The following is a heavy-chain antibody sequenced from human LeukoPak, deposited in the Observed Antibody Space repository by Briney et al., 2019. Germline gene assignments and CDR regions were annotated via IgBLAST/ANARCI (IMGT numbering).Heavy chain of an antibody. D-gene: IGHD5-24*01. CDR2: ISAYNGNT. V-gene: IGHV1-18*01. CDR1: GYTFTSYG. Sequence: GASVKVSGTASGYTFTSYGISWVRQAPGQGLEWMGWISAYNGNTNYAQKLQGRVTMTTDTSTSTAYMELRSLRSDDTAVYYCARGVATKDNYYYYGMDVWGQGTTVTVSS. J-gene: IGHJ6*02. CDR3: ARGVATKDNYYYYGMDV.